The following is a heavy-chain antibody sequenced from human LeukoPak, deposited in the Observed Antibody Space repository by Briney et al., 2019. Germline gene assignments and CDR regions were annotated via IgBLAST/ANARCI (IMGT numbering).Heavy chain of an antibody. Sequence: PSETLSLTCTVSGYSMSSGYYWGWIRQPPERGLEWIGSMYHTGSTYYNPSLKSRVTISVDASKNQFYLKLSSVTAADTAVYYCARLRTNYDAFDIWGQGTMVTVSS. V-gene: IGHV4-38-2*02. CDR3: ARLRTNYDAFDI. CDR2: MYHTGST. CDR1: GYSMSSGYY. D-gene: IGHD1-7*01. J-gene: IGHJ3*02.